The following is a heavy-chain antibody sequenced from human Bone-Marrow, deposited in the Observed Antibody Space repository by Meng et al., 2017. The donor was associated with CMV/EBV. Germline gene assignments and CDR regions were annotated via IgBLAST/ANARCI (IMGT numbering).Heavy chain of an antibody. CDR2: IYYSGST. CDR1: GGSISSSSYS. V-gene: IGHV4-39*01. D-gene: IGHD2-2*01. CDR3: VRQGSYCSSTSCFDY. J-gene: IGHJ4*02. Sequence: GSLRLSCTVSGGSISSSSYSWGWIRQPPGKGLVWIGSIYYSGSTYYNPSRKSRVTISVDTSKNPFSLTLSSVTAADTAVYYCVRQGSYCSSTSCFDYWGQGTLVTVSS.